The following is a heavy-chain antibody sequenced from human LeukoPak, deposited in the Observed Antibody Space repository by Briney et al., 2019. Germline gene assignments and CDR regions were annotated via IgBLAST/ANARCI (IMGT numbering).Heavy chain of an antibody. CDR2: INPNSGGT. Sequence: GASVKVSCKASGYTFTGYYMHWVRQAPGQGLEWMGRINPNSGGTNYAQKFQGRVTMTRDTSISTAYMELSRLRSDDTAVYYCARDLYYYDSSGQQNYFDYWGQGTLVTVSS. CDR3: ARDLYYYDSSGQQNYFDY. V-gene: IGHV1-2*06. D-gene: IGHD3-22*01. J-gene: IGHJ4*02. CDR1: GYTFTGYY.